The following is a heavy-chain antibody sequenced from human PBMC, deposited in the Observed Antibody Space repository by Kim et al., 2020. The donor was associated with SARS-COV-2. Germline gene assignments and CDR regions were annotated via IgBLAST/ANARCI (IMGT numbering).Heavy chain of an antibody. Sequence: GGSLRLSCAASGFTFSSYAMSWVRQAPGKGLEWVSAISGSGGSTYYADSVKGRFTISRDNSKNTLYLQMNSLRAEDTAVYYCAKRYYYGSGPGEHDAFDIWGQGTMVTFSS. CDR2: ISGSGGST. CDR3: AKRYYYGSGPGEHDAFDI. CDR1: GFTFSSYA. J-gene: IGHJ3*02. D-gene: IGHD3-10*01. V-gene: IGHV3-23*01.